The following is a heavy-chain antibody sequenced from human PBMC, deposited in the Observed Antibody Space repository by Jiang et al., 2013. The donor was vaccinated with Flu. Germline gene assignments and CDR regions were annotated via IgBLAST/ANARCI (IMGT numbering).Heavy chain of an antibody. CDR2: ISGDGGTT. D-gene: IGHD4-23*01. V-gene: IGHV3-23*01. J-gene: IGHJ4*02. CDR1: GFTFRPFP. Sequence: VQLLESGGGLVQPGGSLRLSCAGSGFTFRPFPMSWVRQAPGKGLEWVSAISGDGGTTFYADSVKGRFTISRDNSKNTLYLQMNNLRSEDTALYYCAKAQRTTVVASDSWGQGTLVAVSS. CDR3: AKAQRTTVVASDS.